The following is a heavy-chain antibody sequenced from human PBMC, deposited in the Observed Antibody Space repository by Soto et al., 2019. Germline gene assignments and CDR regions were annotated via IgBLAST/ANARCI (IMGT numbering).Heavy chain of an antibody. CDR3: ARAPGGVVVGWFDP. D-gene: IGHD2-2*01. V-gene: IGHV3-48*02. CDR1: GFTFSSYS. J-gene: IGHJ5*02. CDR2: ISSSSSTI. Sequence: GGSLRLSCAASGFTFSSYSMNWLRQAPGKGLEWVSYISSSSSTIYYADSVKGRFTISRDNAKNSLYLQMNSLRDEDTAVYYCARAPGGVVVGWFDPWGQGTMLTVSS.